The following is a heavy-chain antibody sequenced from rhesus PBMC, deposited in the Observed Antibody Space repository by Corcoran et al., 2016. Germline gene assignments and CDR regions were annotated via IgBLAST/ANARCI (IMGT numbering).Heavy chain of an antibody. CDR3: ARSEEQRLLDY. J-gene: IGHJ4*01. Sequence: QLQLQGPGPGLVKPSETLSVTCAVSVCFISSTHWSGIRHAPGKGVEWVRYILCSGSINKYTPSLKSRLTLSVDTSKNQLSLKLSSVSAADTAVYYCARSEEQRLLDYWGQGVLVTVSS. CDR1: VCFISSTH. D-gene: IGHD6-31*01. CDR2: ILCSGSIN. V-gene: IGHV4-169*01.